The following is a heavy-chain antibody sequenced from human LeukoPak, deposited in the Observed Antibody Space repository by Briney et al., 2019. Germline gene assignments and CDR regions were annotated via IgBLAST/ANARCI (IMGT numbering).Heavy chain of an antibody. CDR1: GYTFTGYY. V-gene: IGHV1-2*02. CDR3: ARTRYFDWLFPPDY. J-gene: IGHJ4*02. Sequence: ASVKVSCKASGYTFTGYYMHWVRQAPGQGLEWMGWINPNSGGTSYAQKFQGRVTMTRDTSISTAYMELSRLRSDDTAVYYCARTRYFDWLFPPDYWGQGTLITVSS. D-gene: IGHD3-9*01. CDR2: INPNSGGT.